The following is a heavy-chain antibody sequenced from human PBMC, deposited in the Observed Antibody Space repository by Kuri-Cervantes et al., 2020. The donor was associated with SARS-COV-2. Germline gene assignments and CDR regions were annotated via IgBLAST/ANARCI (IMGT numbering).Heavy chain of an antibody. Sequence: GGSLRLSCVASGFTFTDAWMSWVRQTPGKGLEWVGRFKSRAAGGTTVYAAPVQGRFTISRDDSKNTLYLQMNSLKTEDTAVYYCTTDLGYYDSSGYRFDYWGQGTLVTVSS. V-gene: IGHV3-15*01. D-gene: IGHD3-22*01. J-gene: IGHJ4*02. CDR3: TTDLGYYDSSGYRFDY. CDR1: GFTFTDAW. CDR2: FKSRAAGGTT.